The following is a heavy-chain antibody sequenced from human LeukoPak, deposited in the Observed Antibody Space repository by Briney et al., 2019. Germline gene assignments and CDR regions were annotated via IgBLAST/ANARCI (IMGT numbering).Heavy chain of an antibody. V-gene: IGHV5-51*01. CDR1: GNRLYSYW. Sequence: WEVLKIFRCGSGNRLYSYWLGLERPMPGKGLEWMGIIYPGDSNTRYSPSFQGQVTISADKSISTAYLQWSSLKASDTAMYYCARRGFGDYWGQGTLVTVSS. D-gene: IGHD3-10*01. CDR2: IYPGDSNT. J-gene: IGHJ4*02. CDR3: ARRGFGDY.